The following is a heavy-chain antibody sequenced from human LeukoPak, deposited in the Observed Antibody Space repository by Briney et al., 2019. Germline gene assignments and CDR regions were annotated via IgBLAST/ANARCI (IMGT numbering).Heavy chain of an antibody. Sequence: GGSLRLSCAASGFTFSSYAMSWVRQAPGKGLEWVSAISGSGGSTYYADSVKGRFTISRDNSKNTLYLQMNSLRAEDTAVYYCAKVPHYYYGSGSFQFDYWGQGTLVAVSS. CDR1: GFTFSSYA. J-gene: IGHJ4*02. CDR3: AKVPHYYYGSGSFQFDY. D-gene: IGHD3-10*01. V-gene: IGHV3-23*01. CDR2: ISGSGGST.